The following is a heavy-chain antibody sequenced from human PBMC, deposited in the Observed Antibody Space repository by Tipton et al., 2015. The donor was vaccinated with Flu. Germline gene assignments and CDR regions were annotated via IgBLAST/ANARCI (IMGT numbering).Heavy chain of an antibody. CDR2: IYYSGST. D-gene: IGHD3-10*01. J-gene: IGHJ4*02. CDR1: GGSISSSSDY. Sequence: TLSLTCNVSGGSISSSSDYWDWIRQPPGKGLEWIGTIYYSGSTYYNPSLKSRVTISVDTAKNQFPQRLSSVTAADTAVYYCARSTYYYGSGSADYWGQGTLVTVSS. V-gene: IGHV4-39*06. CDR3: ARSTYYYGSGSADY.